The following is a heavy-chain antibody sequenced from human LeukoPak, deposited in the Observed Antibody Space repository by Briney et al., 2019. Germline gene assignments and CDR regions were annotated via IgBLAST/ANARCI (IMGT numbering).Heavy chain of an antibody. CDR3: ARESNYYGSGTGWFDS. Sequence: SETLSLTCTVSGGSISSSSYYWGWIRQPPGKGLEWIGSIYYSGSTYYNPSLKSRVTISVDTSKNQLSLKLSSVTAADTAVYYCARESNYYGSGTGWFDSWGQGTLVTVSS. CDR1: GGSISSSSYY. D-gene: IGHD3-10*01. V-gene: IGHV4-39*07. CDR2: IYYSGST. J-gene: IGHJ5*01.